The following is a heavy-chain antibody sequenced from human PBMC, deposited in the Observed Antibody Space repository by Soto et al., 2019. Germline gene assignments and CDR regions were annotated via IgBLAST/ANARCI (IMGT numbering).Heavy chain of an antibody. CDR2: IYYSGST. CDR1: GGSISSSSYY. J-gene: IGHJ2*01. Sequence: QLQLQESGPGLVKPSETLSLTCTVSGGSISSSSYYWGWIRQPPGKGLEWIGSIYYSGSTYYNPSLKSRVTISVDTSKNQFSLNLSSVTAADTAGYYCASSTPSYWYFDLWGRGTLVTVSS. CDR3: ASSTPSYWYFDL. V-gene: IGHV4-39*01. D-gene: IGHD1-1*01.